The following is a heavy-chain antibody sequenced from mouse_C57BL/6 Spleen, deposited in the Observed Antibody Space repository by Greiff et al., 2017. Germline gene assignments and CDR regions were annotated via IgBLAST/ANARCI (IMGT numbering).Heavy chain of an antibody. Sequence: EVNVVESGGGLVKPGGSLKLSCAASGFTFSSYAMSWVRQTPEKRLEWVATISDGGSYTYYPDNVKGRFTISRDNAKNHLYLQMSHLKSEDTAMYYCARDSPYHDYYAMDYWGQGTSVTVSS. J-gene: IGHJ4*01. V-gene: IGHV5-4*01. CDR2: ISDGGSYT. D-gene: IGHD6-5*01. CDR1: GFTFSSYA. CDR3: ARDSPYHDYYAMDY.